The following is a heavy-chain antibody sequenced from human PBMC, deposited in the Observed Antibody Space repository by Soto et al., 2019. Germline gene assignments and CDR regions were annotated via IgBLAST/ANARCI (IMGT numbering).Heavy chain of an antibody. CDR1: GFTVNSNY. CDR3: AKGDVFILAV. Sequence: EVQVLATGGGLIQPGGSLRLSCAASGFTVNSNYMSWVRQAPGEGLQWVSITNTGGTTYYADSVKGRFTVSRDNSKNTLYLQMHNLRSEDTAVYYCAKGDVFILAVWGQGTTVSVSS. D-gene: IGHD1-26*01. J-gene: IGHJ6*02. V-gene: IGHV3-53*02. CDR2: TNTGGTT.